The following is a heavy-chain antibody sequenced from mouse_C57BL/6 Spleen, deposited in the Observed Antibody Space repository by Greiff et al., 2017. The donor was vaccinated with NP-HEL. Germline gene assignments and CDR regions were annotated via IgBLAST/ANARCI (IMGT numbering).Heavy chain of an antibody. Sequence: VQLQQPGAELVRPGSSVKLSCKASGYTFTSYWMDWVKQRPGQGLEWIGNIYPSDSETHYNQKFKDKATLTVDKSSSTAYMELNSLTSEDSAVYYCARRATVVATEYFDVWGTGTTVTVSS. J-gene: IGHJ1*03. V-gene: IGHV1-61*01. CDR2: IYPSDSET. D-gene: IGHD1-1*01. CDR1: GYTFTSYW. CDR3: ARRATVVATEYFDV.